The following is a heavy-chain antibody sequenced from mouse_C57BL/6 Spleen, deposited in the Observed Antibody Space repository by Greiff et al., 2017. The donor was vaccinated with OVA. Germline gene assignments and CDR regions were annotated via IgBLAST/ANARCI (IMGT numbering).Heavy chain of an antibody. CDR2: IHPNSGST. Sequence: QVQLQQPGAELVNPGASVKLSCKASGYTFTSYWMHWVKQRPGQGLEWIGMIHPNSGSTNYNEKFKSKATLTVDKSSSTAYMQLSSLTSEDSAVYYCAKLGKGDWFAYWGQGTLVTVSA. J-gene: IGHJ3*01. V-gene: IGHV1-64*01. D-gene: IGHD4-1*01. CDR3: AKLGKGDWFAY. CDR1: GYTFTSYW.